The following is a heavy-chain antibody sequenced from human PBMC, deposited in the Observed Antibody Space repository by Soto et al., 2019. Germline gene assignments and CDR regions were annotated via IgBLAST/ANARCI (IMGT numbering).Heavy chain of an antibody. D-gene: IGHD3-10*01. CDR2: VYHSGNT. J-gene: IGHJ4*02. CDR1: GGSISSYY. CDR3: ARDHPGSSHFDY. V-gene: IGHV4-59*01. Sequence: SETLSLTCTVSGGSISSYYWSWIRQPPGKGLEWIGYVYHSGNTNYNPSLKSRVTISVDTSKNQFSLMLSSVTAADTAVYYCARDHPGSSHFDYWGQGTLVTVSS.